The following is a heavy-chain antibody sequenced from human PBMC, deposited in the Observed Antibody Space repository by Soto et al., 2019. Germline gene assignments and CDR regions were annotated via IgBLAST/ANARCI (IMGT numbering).Heavy chain of an antibody. CDR2: IIPIFGTT. D-gene: IGHD2-15*01. V-gene: IGHV1-69*13. CDR1: GGTFSSHA. Sequence: SVKVSCKASGGTFSSHAVSWVRQAPGQGLECMGGIIPIFGTTNYAQKFQGRVTITADESTTTAYMELSSLRSDDTAVYYCARDNCSGGPCYPYYSCVMDVWGQGTTVTVSS. J-gene: IGHJ6*02. CDR3: ARDNCSGGPCYPYYSCVMDV.